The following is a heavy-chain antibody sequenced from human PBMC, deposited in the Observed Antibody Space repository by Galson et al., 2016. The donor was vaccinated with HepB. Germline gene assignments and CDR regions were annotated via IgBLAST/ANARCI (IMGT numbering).Heavy chain of an antibody. Sequence: SLRLSCAASGFTVSSNYMNWVRQPPGKGLEWVSFIHSGGGAYYTHSVKGRFTISTDNPKNTLYLQMNSLRAEDTAIYYCARGGPHNNYFDYWGQGTLVTVSS. CDR2: IHSGGGA. V-gene: IGHV3-53*01. J-gene: IGHJ4*02. CDR3: ARGGPHNNYFDY. CDR1: GFTVSSNY. D-gene: IGHD1-1*01.